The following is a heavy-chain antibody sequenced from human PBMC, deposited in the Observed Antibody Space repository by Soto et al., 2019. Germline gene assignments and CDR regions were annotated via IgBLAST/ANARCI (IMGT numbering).Heavy chain of an antibody. J-gene: IGHJ6*02. CDR1: GGTFSSYA. D-gene: IGHD3-3*01. CDR3: ARRDYDFWLGYYKSSPNYYYGMDV. Sequence: QVQLVQSGAEVKKPGSSVKVSCKASGGTFSSYAISWVRQAPGQGLEWMGGIIPIFGTANYAQKFQGSVTRTADETTSTAHMELISLRSEDTDVYYCARRDYDFWLGYYKSSPNYYYGMDVWGQGTTVTVSS. V-gene: IGHV1-69*01. CDR2: IIPIFGTA.